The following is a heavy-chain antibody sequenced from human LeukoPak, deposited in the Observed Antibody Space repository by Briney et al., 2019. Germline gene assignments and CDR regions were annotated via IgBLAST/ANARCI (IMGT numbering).Heavy chain of an antibody. V-gene: IGHV4-4*07. CDR2: IYTSGST. J-gene: IGHJ1*01. D-gene: IGHD3-22*01. CDR3: ARGQSNYYDSSGYSPEYFQH. Sequence: PSETLSLTCTVSGGSISSYYWSWIRQPAGKGLEWIGRIYTSGSTNYNPSLKSRVTMSVDTSKNQFSLKLSSVTAADTAVYYCARGQSNYYDSSGYSPEYFQHWGQGTLVTVSS. CDR1: GGSISSYY.